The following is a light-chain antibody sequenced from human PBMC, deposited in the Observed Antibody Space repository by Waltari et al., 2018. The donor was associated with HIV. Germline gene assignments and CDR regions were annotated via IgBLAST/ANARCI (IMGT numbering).Light chain of an antibody. V-gene: IGLV3-1*01. CDR2: QDD. CDR3: QAWDSGTGV. CDR1: KLDDKY. J-gene: IGLJ1*01. Sequence: SYELTQPPSVSVSPGQAATITCSGDKLDDKYVCWYQQKPGRSPVLLIYQDDKRLAGIPDRFSGSNSGNTATLTISGTQTMDEADYYCQAWDSGTGVLGTGTTVTVL.